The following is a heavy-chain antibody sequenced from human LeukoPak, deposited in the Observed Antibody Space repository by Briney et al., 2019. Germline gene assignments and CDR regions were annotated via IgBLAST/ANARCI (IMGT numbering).Heavy chain of an antibody. CDR2: IKEDGSQK. Sequence: PGGSLRLSCAASGFTFSSYGMHWVRQAPGKGPEWVANIKEDGSQKYYADSVKGRFTVSRDNAKNSLYLQINSLRAEDTAVYYCAGGGYAAYWGQGTLVTVSS. CDR3: AGGGYAAY. J-gene: IGHJ4*02. D-gene: IGHD5-12*01. CDR1: GFTFSSYG. V-gene: IGHV3-7*01.